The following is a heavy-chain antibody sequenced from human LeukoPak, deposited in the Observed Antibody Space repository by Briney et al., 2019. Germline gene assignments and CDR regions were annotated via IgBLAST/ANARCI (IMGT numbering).Heavy chain of an antibody. J-gene: IGHJ4*02. CDR3: ARGRGSGWYNDY. D-gene: IGHD6-19*01. CDR1: GFTFSDYY. Sequence: SGGSLRLSCAASGFTFSDYYMSWIRQAPGKGLEWVSYISSSSSYTNYADSVKGRFAISRDNAKNSLYLQMNSLRAEDTAVYYCARGRGSGWYNDYWGQGTLVTVSS. V-gene: IGHV3-11*05. CDR2: ISSSSSYT.